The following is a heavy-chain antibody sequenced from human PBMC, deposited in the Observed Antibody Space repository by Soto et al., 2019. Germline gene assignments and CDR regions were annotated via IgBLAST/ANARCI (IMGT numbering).Heavy chain of an antibody. CDR1: GFTFSRYG. V-gene: IGHV3-30*18. CDR3: AKEEIYSEYYYYGMDV. J-gene: IGHJ6*02. D-gene: IGHD1-26*01. Sequence: QVQLVESGGGVVQPGRSLRLSCAASGFTFSRYGMHWVRQAPGKGLEWVALISYEGSNKYYADSVKGRFTISRDTSKNTLFLQMNSLRAEDTAVYYCAKEEIYSEYYYYGMDVWGQGTAVTVSS. CDR2: ISYEGSNK.